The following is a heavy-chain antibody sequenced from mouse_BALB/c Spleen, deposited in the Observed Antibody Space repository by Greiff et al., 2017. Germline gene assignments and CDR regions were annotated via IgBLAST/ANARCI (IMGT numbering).Heavy chain of an antibody. V-gene: IGHV5-9-3*01. CDR1: GFTFSSYA. CDR3: ARQRRYDNWFAY. Sequence: EVKLVESGGGLVKPGGSLKLSCAASGFTFSSYAMSWVRQTPEKRLEWVATISSGGSYTYYPDSVKGRFTISRDNAKNTLYLQMSSLRSEDTAMYYCARQRRYDNWFAYWGQGTLVTVSA. D-gene: IGHD2-14*01. CDR2: ISSGGSYT. J-gene: IGHJ3*01.